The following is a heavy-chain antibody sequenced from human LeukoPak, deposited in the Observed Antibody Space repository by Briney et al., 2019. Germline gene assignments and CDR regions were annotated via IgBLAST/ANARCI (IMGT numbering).Heavy chain of an antibody. D-gene: IGHD3-10*01. CDR1: GFTFDHYA. CDR2: ISGGGGST. Sequence: GGSLRLSCAGSGFTFDHYAMHWVRQAPGQGLEWVSLISGGGGSTYYADSVKGRFTISRDNSNTSLYLQMNSLRIEDTALYYCAKEISASGTIGNWFDPWGQGTLVTVFS. J-gene: IGHJ5*02. CDR3: AKEISASGTIGNWFDP. V-gene: IGHV3-43*02.